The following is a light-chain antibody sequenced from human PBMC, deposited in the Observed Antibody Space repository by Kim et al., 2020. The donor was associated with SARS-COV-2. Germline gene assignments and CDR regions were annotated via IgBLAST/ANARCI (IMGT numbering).Light chain of an antibody. Sequence: QPVLTQSSSASASLGSSVKLTCTLSSGHSSNIIAWHQQQPGKAPRYLMKLEGSGSYNKGSGVPDRFSGSSSGADRYLTISNLQSEDEADYYCETWDIDTRVFGGGTQLTVL. CDR3: ETWDIDTRV. CDR2: LEGSGSY. J-gene: IGLJ3*02. CDR1: SGHSSNI. V-gene: IGLV4-60*03.